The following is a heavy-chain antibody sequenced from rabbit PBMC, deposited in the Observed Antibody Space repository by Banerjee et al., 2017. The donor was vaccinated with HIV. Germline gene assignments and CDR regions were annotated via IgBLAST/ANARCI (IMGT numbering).Heavy chain of an antibody. CDR3: ARDRLDDDYGDSNGMDL. J-gene: IGHJ6*01. V-gene: IGHV1S40*01. Sequence: QSLEESGGDLVEPGASLTLTCTASGFSFSSSYYMCWVRQAPGKGPEWIACIYAGSSGSADYASWAKGRSTISKTSSTTVTLQMTSLTAADTATYFCARDRLDDDYGDSNGMDLWGQGTLVTVS. CDR2: IYAGSSGSA. D-gene: IGHD2-1*01. CDR1: GFSFSSSYY.